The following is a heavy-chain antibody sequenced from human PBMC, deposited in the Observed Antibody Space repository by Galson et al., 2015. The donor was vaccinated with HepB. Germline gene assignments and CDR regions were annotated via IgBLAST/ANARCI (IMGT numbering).Heavy chain of an antibody. CDR2: IKGDGSET. J-gene: IGHJ4*02. V-gene: IGHV3-7*01. Sequence: SLRLSCAVSGFTFSNYWMTWVRHIPGKGLEWVANIKGDGSETYYVDSVKGRFTIPRDNAKESLFLEMNSLRAEDAAVYYCARDGLYHFEGTGFYWGRGTLVTVSS. CDR1: GFTFSNYW. D-gene: IGHD3-9*01. CDR3: ARDGLYHFEGTGFY.